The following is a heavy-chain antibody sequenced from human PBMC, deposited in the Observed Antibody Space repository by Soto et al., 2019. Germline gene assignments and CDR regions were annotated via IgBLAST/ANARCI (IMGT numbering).Heavy chain of an antibody. CDR3: ARGSLYGSGSDFDY. Sequence: VQVVESGGGLVRPGGSLTLSCAASGFTVSSSYMTWVRQAPGKGLEWVSLIYSDASTNYADSVKGRFTISRDNSKNSVYLQMNSLRAEDTAVYYCARGSLYGSGSDFDYWGPGNLVTVSS. CDR2: IYSDAST. V-gene: IGHV3-66*01. D-gene: IGHD3-10*01. J-gene: IGHJ4*02. CDR1: GFTVSSSY.